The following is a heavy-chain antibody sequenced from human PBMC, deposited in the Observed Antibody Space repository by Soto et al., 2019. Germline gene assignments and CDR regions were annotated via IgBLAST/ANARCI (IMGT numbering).Heavy chain of an antibody. D-gene: IGHD1-1*01. V-gene: IGHV1-3*01. CDR3: ARGKGMEENYYYYGLDI. CDR1: GYSFSTYA. CDR2: INGGTGQT. J-gene: IGHJ6*02. Sequence: GASVKVSCKASGYSFSTYAMHWVRQAPGESLEWMGWINGGTGQTKYSQRFQDRVTITRDASASTAHMELSSLKSEDTAVYYCARGKGMEENYYYYGLDIWGQGTTVTVSS.